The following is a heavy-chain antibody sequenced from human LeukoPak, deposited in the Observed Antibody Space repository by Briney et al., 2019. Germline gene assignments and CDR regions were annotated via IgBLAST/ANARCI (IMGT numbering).Heavy chain of an antibody. D-gene: IGHD3-3*01. CDR1: GGSISSSSYY. Sequence: ASETLSLTCTVSGGSISSSSYYWGWIRQPPGKGLEWIGSIYYSGSTYYNPSLKSRVTISVDTSKNQFSLKLSSVTAADTAVYYCARQELRFLEWLLYWFDPWGQGTLVTVCS. J-gene: IGHJ5*02. V-gene: IGHV4-39*01. CDR3: ARQELRFLEWLLYWFDP. CDR2: IYYSGST.